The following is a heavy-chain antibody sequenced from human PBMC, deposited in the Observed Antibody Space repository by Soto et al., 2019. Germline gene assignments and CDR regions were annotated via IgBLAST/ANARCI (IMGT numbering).Heavy chain of an antibody. V-gene: IGHV3-23*01. CDR1: GFSFSSSS. J-gene: IGHJ5*02. D-gene: IGHD1-1*01. Sequence: EVQLFESGGGLVQPGGSLRLSCVASGFSFSSSSMSWVRQAPGKGLEWVSTISVSGAGTYYADSVKGRFTISRDDSKNTLYLQMNSLRAEDSAIYYCAKLTTSWGQGTLVTVSS. CDR3: AKLTTS. CDR2: ISVSGAGT.